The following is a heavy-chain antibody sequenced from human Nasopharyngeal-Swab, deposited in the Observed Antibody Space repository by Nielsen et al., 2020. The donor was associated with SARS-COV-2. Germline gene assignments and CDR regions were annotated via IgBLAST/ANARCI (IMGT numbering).Heavy chain of an antibody. J-gene: IGHJ4*02. CDR1: GFTFSSYA. Sequence: GGSLRLSCAASGFTFSSYAMSWVRQAPGKGLEWVSAISGSGGSTYYADSVKGRFTISRDNSRNTLSLQMHSLRAEDTAVYYCTRDDGQLGDYWGQGTLVTVSS. D-gene: IGHD6-6*01. CDR2: ISGSGGST. V-gene: IGHV3-23*01. CDR3: TRDDGQLGDY.